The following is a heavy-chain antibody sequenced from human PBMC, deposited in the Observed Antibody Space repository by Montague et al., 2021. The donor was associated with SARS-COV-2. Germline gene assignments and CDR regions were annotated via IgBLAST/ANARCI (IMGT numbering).Heavy chain of an antibody. J-gene: IGHJ5*02. Sequence: SETRSLTYTVSGGSISSSSYYWVWIRQPPGKGLEWIGSIYYSGSTYYNPSLKSRVTISVDTSKNQFSLKLSSVTAADTAVYYCARHSPFTIFGVVTTPGWFDPWGQGTLVTVSS. CDR1: GGSISSSSYY. V-gene: IGHV4-39*01. D-gene: IGHD3-3*01. CDR2: IYYSGST. CDR3: ARHSPFTIFGVVTTPGWFDP.